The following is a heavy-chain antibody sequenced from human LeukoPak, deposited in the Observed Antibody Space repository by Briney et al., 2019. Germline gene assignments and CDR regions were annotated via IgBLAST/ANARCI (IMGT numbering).Heavy chain of an antibody. J-gene: IGHJ5*02. D-gene: IGHD6-13*01. CDR1: GGSISSYY. V-gene: IGHV4-59*01. CDR3: ARDYSSRGDWFDP. CDR2: IYYSGST. Sequence: SETLSLTCTVSGGSISSYYWSWIRQPPGKGLEWIGYIYYSGSTNYNPSLKSRVTISVDTSKNQFSLKLSSVTAADTAVYYCARDYSSRGDWFDPWGQGTLATVSS.